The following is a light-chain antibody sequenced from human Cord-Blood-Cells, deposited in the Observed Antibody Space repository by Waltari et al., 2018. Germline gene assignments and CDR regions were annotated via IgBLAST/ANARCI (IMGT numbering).Light chain of an antibody. Sequence: QSALTQPASVSGSPGQSTTISCTGTSSDVGRYNLVSWYQQHSGKAPKLMIYEGSKRPSGFSNRFSGSKSGNTASLTISGLQAEDEADYYCCSYAGSSTYVFGTGTKVTVL. V-gene: IGLV2-23*01. CDR3: CSYAGSSTYV. CDR2: EGS. CDR1: SSDVGRYNL. J-gene: IGLJ1*01.